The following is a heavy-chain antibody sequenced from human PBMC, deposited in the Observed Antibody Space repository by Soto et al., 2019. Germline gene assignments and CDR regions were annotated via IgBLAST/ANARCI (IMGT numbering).Heavy chain of an antibody. Sequence: WGAGLLKPSETLSLTCAVYGGSFSGYYWSWIRQPPGKGLEWIGEINHSGSTNYNPSLKSRVTISVDTSKNQFSLKLSSVTAADTAVYYCARGPGGKVPFDPWGQGTLVTVSS. J-gene: IGHJ5*02. CDR2: INHSGST. D-gene: IGHD1-26*01. V-gene: IGHV4-34*01. CDR1: GGSFSGYY. CDR3: ARGPGGKVPFDP.